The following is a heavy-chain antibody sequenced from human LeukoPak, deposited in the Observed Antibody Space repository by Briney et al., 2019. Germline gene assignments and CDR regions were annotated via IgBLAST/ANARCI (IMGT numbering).Heavy chain of an antibody. CDR1: GYTFTSYY. CDR2: INPSGGST. J-gene: IGHJ6*02. Sequence: ASVTVSCKASGYTFTSYYMHWVRQAPGQGLEWMGIINPSGGSTTYAQKFQGRVTMTRDTSTSTVYMELSSLRSEDTAVYYCAWDIMVMTYYYYYGMDVWGQGTTVTVPS. V-gene: IGHV1-46*01. D-gene: IGHD2-21*02. CDR3: AWDIMVMTYYYYYGMDV.